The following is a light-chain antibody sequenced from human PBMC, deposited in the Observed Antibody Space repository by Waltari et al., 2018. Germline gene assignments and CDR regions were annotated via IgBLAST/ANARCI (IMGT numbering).Light chain of an antibody. V-gene: IGKV1-5*03. CDR3: QQYNSYSYT. Sequence: DIQMTQSPSTLSASVGDRVNITCRASKSISSWLAWYQQKPWKAPKLLIYKASSLESGVPSRFSGSGSGTEFTLTISSLQPDDFATYYCQQYNSYSYTFGQGTKLEIK. CDR2: KAS. J-gene: IGKJ2*01. CDR1: KSISSW.